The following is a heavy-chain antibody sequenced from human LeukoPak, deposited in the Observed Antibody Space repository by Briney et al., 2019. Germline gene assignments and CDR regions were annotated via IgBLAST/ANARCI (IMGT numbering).Heavy chain of an antibody. J-gene: IGHJ4*02. Sequence: GSLRVSCSASGFSFSDYTMHWVRQAPGKGLEYVSAISKNRDDTYYADSVKGRFTTSRDNSKNTLYLQMSSLRTEDAAVFYCGQVGSNYYLNWGQGTLVIVSS. V-gene: IGHV3-64D*06. CDR1: GFSFSDYT. CDR3: GQVGSNYYLN. D-gene: IGHD4-11*01. CDR2: ISKNRDDT.